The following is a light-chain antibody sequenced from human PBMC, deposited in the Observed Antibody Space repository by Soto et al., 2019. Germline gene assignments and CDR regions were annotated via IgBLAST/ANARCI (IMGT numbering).Light chain of an antibody. CDR3: QQYNSQWT. Sequence: DIQMTQSPSTLSASVGDRVTITCRASQSISSWLAWYQQKPGRAPKLLIYKASSLESGVPSRFSGSGSGTEFTLTISSLQPDAFETYYCQQYNSQWTFGQGTKVEFK. CDR2: KAS. J-gene: IGKJ1*01. V-gene: IGKV1-5*03. CDR1: QSISSW.